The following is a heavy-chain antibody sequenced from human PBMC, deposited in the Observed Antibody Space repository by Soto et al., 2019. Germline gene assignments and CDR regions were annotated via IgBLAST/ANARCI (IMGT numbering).Heavy chain of an antibody. J-gene: IGHJ4*02. Sequence: PSETLSLTCAVYGGSFSDYYSTWIRQPPGKGLEWIGEISHSGSTDYNPSLKSRVTISLDTSKNLLSLKLSSVTAADTAGYYCARSKVYGASNLAYWGQGTPVTVSS. D-gene: IGHD3-10*01. CDR2: ISHSGST. V-gene: IGHV4-34*01. CDR1: GGSFSDYY. CDR3: ARSKVYGASNLAY.